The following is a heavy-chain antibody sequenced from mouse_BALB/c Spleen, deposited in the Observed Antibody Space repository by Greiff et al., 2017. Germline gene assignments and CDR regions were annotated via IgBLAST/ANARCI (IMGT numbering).Heavy chain of an antibody. Sequence: EVHLVESGGGLVQPGGSLRLSCATSGFTFTDYYMSWVRQPPGKALEWLGFIRNKANGYTTEYSASVKGRFTISRDNSQSILYLQMNTLRAEDSATYYCARDMSYYAMDYWGQGTSVTVSS. CDR1: GFTFTDYY. V-gene: IGHV7-3*02. J-gene: IGHJ4*01. CDR2: IRNKANGYTT. CDR3: ARDMSYYAMDY.